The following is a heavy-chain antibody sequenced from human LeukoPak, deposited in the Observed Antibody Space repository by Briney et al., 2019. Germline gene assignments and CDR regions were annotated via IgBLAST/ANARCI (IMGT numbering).Heavy chain of an antibody. D-gene: IGHD6-19*01. J-gene: IGHJ4*02. V-gene: IGHV4-39*01. Sequence: SQTLSLTCTVSGGSISSSSYYWGWIRQPPGKGLEWIGSIYYSGSTYYNPSLKSRVTISVDTSKNQFSLKLSSVTAADTAVYYCASFIAVAGTEGYYFDYWGQGTLVTVSS. CDR3: ASFIAVAGTEGYYFDY. CDR1: GGSISSSSYY. CDR2: IYYSGST.